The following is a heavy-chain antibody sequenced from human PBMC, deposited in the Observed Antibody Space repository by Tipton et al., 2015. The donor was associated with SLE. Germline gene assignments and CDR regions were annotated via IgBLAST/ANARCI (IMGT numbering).Heavy chain of an antibody. Sequence: LVKPSETLSLTCDVYGGYFTGYYWSWIRQSPGKGLEWIGEINYSGSTKYNPSLQSRVTISVGKSKKQYFLNLSSVTAADTAVYYCARLADFGMDVWGQGTTVSVSS. CDR2: INYSGST. D-gene: IGHD3-3*01. CDR3: ARLADFGMDV. V-gene: IGHV4-34*01. J-gene: IGHJ6*02. CDR1: GGYFTGYY.